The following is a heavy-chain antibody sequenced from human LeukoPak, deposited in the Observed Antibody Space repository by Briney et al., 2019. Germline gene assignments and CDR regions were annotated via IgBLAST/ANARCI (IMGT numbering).Heavy chain of an antibody. CDR3: ARVPYYGSGSYYGTFDY. D-gene: IGHD3-10*01. CDR1: GYSFTNHW. Sequence: GESLKISCKGSGYSFTNHWIGWVRQMPGKGLEWMGIIYPGDSDTRYSPSFQGQVTISADKSISTAYLQWSSLKASDTAMYYCARVPYYGSGSYYGTFDYWGQGTLVTVSS. J-gene: IGHJ4*02. CDR2: IYPGDSDT. V-gene: IGHV5-51*01.